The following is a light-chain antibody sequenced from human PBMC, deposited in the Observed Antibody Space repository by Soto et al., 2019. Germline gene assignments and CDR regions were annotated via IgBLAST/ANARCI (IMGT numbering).Light chain of an antibody. V-gene: IGKV1-5*01. CDR1: KNINTW. J-gene: IGKJ1*01. CDR3: QQYNTFWT. CDR2: DAS. Sequence: KISLSPSTLSATDGYRVPITFRASKNINTWVAWYQKKPGKAPKLLIYDASSLESGVPSRVSGSGSGTEFTLTISSLQHDEFATYCCQQYNTFWTFCPGTNVDIK.